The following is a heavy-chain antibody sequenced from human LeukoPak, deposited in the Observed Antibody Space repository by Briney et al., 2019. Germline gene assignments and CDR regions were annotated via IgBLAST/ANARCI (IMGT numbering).Heavy chain of an antibody. CDR3: ARDHDFRFDY. D-gene: IGHD3-3*01. J-gene: IGHJ4*02. CDR1: GGSFSGHY. CDR2: IYYSGST. Sequence: TSETLSPTCAVYGGSFSGHYWSWIRQPPGKGLEWIGYIYYSGSTNYNPSLKSRVTISVDTSKNAFSLKLSSVTAADTAVYYCARDHDFRFDYWGQGTLVTVSS. V-gene: IGHV4-59*11.